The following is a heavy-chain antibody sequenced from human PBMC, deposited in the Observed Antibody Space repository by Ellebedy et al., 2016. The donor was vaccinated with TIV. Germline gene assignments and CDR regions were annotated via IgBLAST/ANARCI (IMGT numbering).Heavy chain of an antibody. CDR2: IGSRSEYT. CDR1: GFTFSSYS. CDR3: AKELVSRDSLSLDY. J-gene: IGHJ4*02. Sequence: GESLKISCAASGFTFSSYSMNWVRQAPGKGLEWVSAIGSRSEYTFYADSVKGRFTFSRDNYKNTLYLQMNRLRAEDTAVYYCAKELVSRDSLSLDYWGLGTLVTVSS. V-gene: IGHV3-23*01. D-gene: IGHD3-9*01.